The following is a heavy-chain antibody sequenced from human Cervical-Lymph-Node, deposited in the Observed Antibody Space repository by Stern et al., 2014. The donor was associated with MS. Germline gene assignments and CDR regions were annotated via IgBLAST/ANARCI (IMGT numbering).Heavy chain of an antibody. D-gene: IGHD3-22*01. CDR1: GYTFSSYA. J-gene: IGHJ4*02. CDR3: ARLSNSVYYADY. CDR2: INTNTGNP. Sequence: VQLVESGSELKKPGASVKGSCKASGYTFSSYAMTWVRQAPGQGLEWMGWINTNTGNPTYAKVCTGRFVFTLDTSVSTAYLTISSLKAEDTAVYYCARLSNSVYYADYWGQGTLFTVSS. V-gene: IGHV7-4-1*02.